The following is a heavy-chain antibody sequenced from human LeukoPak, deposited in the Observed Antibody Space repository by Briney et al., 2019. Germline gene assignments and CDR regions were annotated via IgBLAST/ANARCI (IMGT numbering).Heavy chain of an antibody. Sequence: PGGSLRLSCAASAFTFNTYWMHWVRQVPGRGLEWVSRINGDESSTNYADSVKGRFTISRDNAKDTLYLHMNGLTAEDTAVYYCARGAKWAYYFDYWGQGTLVTVSS. CDR1: AFTFNTYW. J-gene: IGHJ4*02. V-gene: IGHV3-74*01. CDR3: ARGAKWAYYFDY. CDR2: INGDESST. D-gene: IGHD1-26*01.